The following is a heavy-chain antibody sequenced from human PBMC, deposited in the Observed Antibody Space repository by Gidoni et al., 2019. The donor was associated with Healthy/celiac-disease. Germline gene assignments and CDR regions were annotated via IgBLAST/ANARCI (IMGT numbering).Heavy chain of an antibody. V-gene: IGHV3-33*01. J-gene: IGHJ2*01. CDR3: ARDRGNGDFWSGYTNWYFDL. CDR2: IWYDGSNK. D-gene: IGHD3-3*01. CDR1: GFTFSSYG. Sequence: QVQLVESGGGVVQPGSSLRLSCAASGFTFSSYGMHWVRQAPGKGLEWVAVIWYDGSNKYYADAVKGRFTSSRDNSKNTLYLQMNSLRAEDTAVYYCARDRGNGDFWSGYTNWYFDLWGRGTLVTVSS.